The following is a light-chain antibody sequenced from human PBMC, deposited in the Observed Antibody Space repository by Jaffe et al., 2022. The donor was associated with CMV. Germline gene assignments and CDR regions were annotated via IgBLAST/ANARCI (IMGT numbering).Light chain of an antibody. CDR2: QAS. CDR3: QQYNSYSWT. J-gene: IGKJ2*01. V-gene: IGKV1-5*03. CDR1: QSIETW. Sequence: DIQMTQSPSTLSASVGDRVTITCRASQSIETWLAWYQQKPGTAPKLLIYQASTLESGVPPRFSGSGSGAEFTLTISSLQPDDFATYFCQQYNSYSWTFGQGTKLEIK.